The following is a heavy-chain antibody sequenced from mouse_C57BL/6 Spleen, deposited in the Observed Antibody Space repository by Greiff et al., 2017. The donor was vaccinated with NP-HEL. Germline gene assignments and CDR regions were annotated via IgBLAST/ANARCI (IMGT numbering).Heavy chain of an antibody. CDR2: INPGSGGT. D-gene: IGHD2-2*01. Sequence: QVQLQQSGAELVRPGTSVKVSCKASGYAFTNYLIEWVKQRPGQGLEWIGVINPGSGGTNYNEKFKGKATLTADKSSSTAYMQLSSLTSEDSAVYFCARSGYGYDPRYFDVWGTGTTVTVSS. CDR3: ARSGYGYDPRYFDV. CDR1: GYAFTNYL. V-gene: IGHV1-54*01. J-gene: IGHJ1*03.